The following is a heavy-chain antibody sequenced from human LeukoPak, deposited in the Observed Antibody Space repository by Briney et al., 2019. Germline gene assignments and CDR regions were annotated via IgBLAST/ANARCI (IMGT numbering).Heavy chain of an antibody. CDR1: GYTFTGYY. D-gene: IGHD6-19*01. CDR2: INPNSGGT. V-gene: IGHV1-2*02. J-gene: IGHJ4*02. CDR3: ARVGSGWLHYFDY. Sequence: ASVKVSCKASGYTFTGYYMHWVRQAPGQGLEWMGWINPNSGGTNYAQKFQGRVTVTRDTSISTAYMELSRLRSDDTAVYYCARVGSGWLHYFDYWGQGTLVTVSS.